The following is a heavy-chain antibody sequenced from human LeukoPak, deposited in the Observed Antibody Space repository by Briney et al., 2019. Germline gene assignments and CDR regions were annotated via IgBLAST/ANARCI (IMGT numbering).Heavy chain of an antibody. CDR1: GGSISSYY. D-gene: IGHD3-10*01. V-gene: IGHV4-59*01. CDR3: ARAPYYYGSGLPQH. Sequence: SETLSLTCTVSGGSISSYYWSWIRQPPGKGLEWLGYIYYSGSTNYNPSLKSRVTISVDTSKNQFSLKLSSVTAADTAVYYCARAPYYYGSGLPQHWGQGTLVTVSS. CDR2: IYYSGST. J-gene: IGHJ1*01.